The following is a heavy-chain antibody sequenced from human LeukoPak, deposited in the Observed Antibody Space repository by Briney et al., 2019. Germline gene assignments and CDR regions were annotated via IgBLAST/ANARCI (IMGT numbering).Heavy chain of an antibody. J-gene: IGHJ4*02. Sequence: SETLSLTCVVSGGSLISTDHYWGWIRQTPGKGLEWIGSMSHSGTTYYNPSLMSRVTMSVDTSKNYFSLQLSSVTAADTAVYFCARRPDSSSWSHDDYWGQGTLVTVSS. CDR1: GGSLISTDHY. V-gene: IGHV4-39*07. CDR3: ARRPDSSSWSHDDY. D-gene: IGHD6-13*01. CDR2: MSHSGTT.